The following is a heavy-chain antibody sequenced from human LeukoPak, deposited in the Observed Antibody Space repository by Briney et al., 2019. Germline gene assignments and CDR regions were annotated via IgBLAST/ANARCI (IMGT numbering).Heavy chain of an antibody. D-gene: IGHD5-18*01. Sequence: ASVKVSCKASGYTFTSYYMHWVRQAPGQGLEWVGTIIPEFEETHYSQKLQGRVAISADVFATAAYMELSSLRSDDTAVYYCASGGVTVYSYGPDYWGQGTLVAVS. CDR1: GYTFTSYY. J-gene: IGHJ4*02. CDR3: ASGGVTVYSYGPDY. CDR2: IIPEFEET. V-gene: IGHV1-46*04.